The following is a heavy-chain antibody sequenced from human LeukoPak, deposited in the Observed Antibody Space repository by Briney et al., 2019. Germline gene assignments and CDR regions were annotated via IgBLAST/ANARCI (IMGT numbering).Heavy chain of an antibody. CDR2: IYYSGST. CDR3: ARGGGTTGHNDDAFDI. Sequence: PSETLSLTCTVSGGSISSSSYYWGWIRQPPGKGLEWIGSIYYSGSTYYNPSLKSRVTISVDTSKNQFSLKLSSVTAADTAVYYCARGGGTTGHNDDAFDIWGQGTMVTVSS. V-gene: IGHV4-39*07. D-gene: IGHD1-1*01. CDR1: GGSISSSSYY. J-gene: IGHJ3*02.